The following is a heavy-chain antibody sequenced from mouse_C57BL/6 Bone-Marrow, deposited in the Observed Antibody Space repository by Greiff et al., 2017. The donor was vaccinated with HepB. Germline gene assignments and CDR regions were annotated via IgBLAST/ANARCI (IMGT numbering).Heavy chain of an antibody. CDR3: ARHLYYYGSSPYYAMDY. J-gene: IGHJ4*01. CDR2: ISNGGGST. D-gene: IGHD1-1*01. V-gene: IGHV5-12*01. CDR1: GFTFSDYY. Sequence: EVKLVESGGGLVQPGGSLKLSCAASGFTFSDYYMYWVRQTPEKRLEWVAYISNGGGSTYYPDTVKGRFTISRDNAKNTLYLQMSRLKSEDTAMYYCARHLYYYGSSPYYAMDYWGQGTSVTVSS.